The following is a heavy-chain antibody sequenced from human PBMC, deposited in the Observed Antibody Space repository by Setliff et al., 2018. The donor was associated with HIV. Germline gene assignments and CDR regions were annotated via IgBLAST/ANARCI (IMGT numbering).Heavy chain of an antibody. J-gene: IGHJ4*02. Sequence: PSETLSLTCAFYGGPLSAHHWGWIRQSPGKGLEWIGEINHSGSTNYNPSLKSRVTISVDMSKNQFSLSLASVSDSDTAVYYCTREGRGDPALATTRLDYWGQGKLVTVSS. CDR1: GGPLSAHH. CDR3: TREGRGDPALATTRLDY. CDR2: INHSGST. V-gene: IGHV4-34*01. D-gene: IGHD1-1*01.